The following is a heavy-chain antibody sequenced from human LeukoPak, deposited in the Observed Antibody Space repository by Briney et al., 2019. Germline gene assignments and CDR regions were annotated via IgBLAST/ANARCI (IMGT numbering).Heavy chain of an antibody. Sequence: GGSLRLSCAASGFTFSSYEMNWVRQAPGKGLEWVAVISYDGSNKYYADSVKGRFTISRDNSKNTLYLQMYSLRPEDTAVYYCARSEWEQGYGFDIWGQGTMVTVSS. V-gene: IGHV3-30*03. D-gene: IGHD1-26*01. J-gene: IGHJ3*02. CDR1: GFTFSSYE. CDR2: ISYDGSNK. CDR3: ARSEWEQGYGFDI.